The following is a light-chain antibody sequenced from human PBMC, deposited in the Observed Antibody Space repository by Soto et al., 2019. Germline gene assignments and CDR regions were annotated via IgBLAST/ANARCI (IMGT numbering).Light chain of an antibody. J-gene: IGKJ5*01. Sequence: EIVVTESPGTLSLSPGERATLSCRASQSVSSSYLAGYQQKPGQAPRLLIYGASSRATGIPDRFSGSGSGTDFTLTINRLEPEDFAVYYCQQYGSSITFGQGTRLEIK. CDR2: GAS. CDR3: QQYGSSIT. V-gene: IGKV3-20*01. CDR1: QSVSSSY.